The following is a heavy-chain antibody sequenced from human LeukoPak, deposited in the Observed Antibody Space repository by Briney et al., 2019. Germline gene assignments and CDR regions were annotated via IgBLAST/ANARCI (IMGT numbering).Heavy chain of an antibody. CDR2: IDSSGSYT. CDR1: GFTFSSYA. V-gene: IGHV3-23*05. CDR3: AKGNDFWSGNFDY. D-gene: IGHD3-3*01. Sequence: GGSLRLSCAVSGFTFSSYAMSWVRQAPEKGLEWVSAIDSSGSYTWYDDSVKGRFTISRDNSKNTLYLQMNSLRAEDTAVYYCAKGNDFWSGNFDYWGQGTLVTVSS. J-gene: IGHJ4*02.